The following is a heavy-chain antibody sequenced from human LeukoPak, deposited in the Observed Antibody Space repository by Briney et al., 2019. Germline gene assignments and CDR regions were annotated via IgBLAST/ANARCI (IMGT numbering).Heavy chain of an antibody. Sequence: PGGSLSLSCAASGFSFSTYGIHWVRQAPGKGVEWVAVMWYDGSKDYYADSVKGRFTISRDTSKNTLYLQMNNLRAEDTAVYYCAKDRETYEYPFDYWGQGTLVTVSS. J-gene: IGHJ4*02. V-gene: IGHV3-33*06. CDR2: MWYDGSKD. CDR1: GFSFSTYG. CDR3: AKDRETYEYPFDY. D-gene: IGHD3-22*01.